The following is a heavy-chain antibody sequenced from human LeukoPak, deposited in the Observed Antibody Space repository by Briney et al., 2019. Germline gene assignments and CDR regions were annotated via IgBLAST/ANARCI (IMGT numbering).Heavy chain of an antibody. CDR3: ARAASCGGDCSSSYLQH. Sequence: GGSLRLSCAASGFTFSSYAMGWVRQAPGKGLEWVSTISGTGSSTYYADSVKGRFTISRDNAKNTLYLQMNSLRAEDMAVYYCARAASCGGDCSSSYLQHWGQGTLVTVSS. CDR2: ISGTGSST. D-gene: IGHD2-21*02. CDR1: GFTFSSYA. V-gene: IGHV3-23*01. J-gene: IGHJ1*01.